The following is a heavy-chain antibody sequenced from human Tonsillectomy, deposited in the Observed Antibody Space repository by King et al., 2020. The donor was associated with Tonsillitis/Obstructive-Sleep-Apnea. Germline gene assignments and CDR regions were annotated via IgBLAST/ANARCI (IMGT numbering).Heavy chain of an antibody. D-gene: IGHD2-2*01. J-gene: IGHJ6*03. Sequence: EVQLVQSGGGLVQPGGSLRLSCAASGFTFSSYAMSWVRQAPGKGLEWVSTISCCGGSTYYADSVKGRFTISRDNSENTLYLHMHSLRAEDTAVYYCAKDHGHCSCTSCYYYYYYYMDVWGKGTTVTVSS. CDR2: ISCCGGST. CDR3: AKDHGHCSCTSCYYYYYYYMDV. V-gene: IGHV3-23*04. CDR1: GFTFSSYA.